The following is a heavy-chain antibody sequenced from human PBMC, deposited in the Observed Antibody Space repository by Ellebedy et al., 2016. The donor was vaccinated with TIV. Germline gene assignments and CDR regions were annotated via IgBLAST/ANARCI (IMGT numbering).Heavy chain of an antibody. V-gene: IGHV3-48*02. Sequence: GESLKISXAASGFTVSSNYMNWVRQAPGKGLEWVSYISSSSSTIYYADSVKGRFTISRDNAKNSLYLQMNSLRDEDTAVYFCARDRLRGDYWGQGTLVTVSS. CDR1: GFTVSSNY. CDR2: ISSSSSTI. CDR3: ARDRLRGDY. J-gene: IGHJ4*02. D-gene: IGHD4-17*01.